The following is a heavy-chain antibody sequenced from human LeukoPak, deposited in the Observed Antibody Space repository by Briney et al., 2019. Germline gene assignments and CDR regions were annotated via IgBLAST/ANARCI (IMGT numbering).Heavy chain of an antibody. CDR3: ARGRYLLGYCSSTSCYGGDC. D-gene: IGHD2-2*01. CDR1: GYTFTGYY. Sequence: ASVKVSCKASGYTFTGYYMHWVRQAPGQGLEWMGWINPNSGGTNYAQKFQGRVTMTRNTSISTAYMELSSLRSEDTAVYYCARGRYLLGYCSSTSCYGGDCWGQGTLVTVSS. V-gene: IGHV1-2*02. J-gene: IGHJ4*02. CDR2: INPNSGGT.